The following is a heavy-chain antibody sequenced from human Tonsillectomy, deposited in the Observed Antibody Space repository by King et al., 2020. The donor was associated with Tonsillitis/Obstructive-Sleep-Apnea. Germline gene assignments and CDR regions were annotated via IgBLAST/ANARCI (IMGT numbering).Heavy chain of an antibody. V-gene: IGHV3-53*01. CDR1: AFTVSRNH. CDR2: LYSGGNT. Sequence: VQLVESGGGLIQPGGSLRLSCEASAFTVSRNHMSWIRQAPGKGLEWVSILYSGGNTFYADSVKGRFTISRDNSKNTLYLQMNSLRAEDTAVYYCASAPPETIFYFDYWGQGTLVAVSS. J-gene: IGHJ4*02. D-gene: IGHD5-24*01. CDR3: ASAPPETIFYFDY.